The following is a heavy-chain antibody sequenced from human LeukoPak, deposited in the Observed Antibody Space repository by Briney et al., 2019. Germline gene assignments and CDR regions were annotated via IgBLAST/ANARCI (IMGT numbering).Heavy chain of an antibody. CDR1: GFTFNSNA. Sequence: GGSLRLSCAASGFTFNSNAMNWVRQAPGKGLEWVSVVSGSGSSTYNADSVKGRFTISRDNSKNTMYLQMNSLRAEDTAVYYCAKGRGYSYGNGYFDYWGQGTLVTVSS. J-gene: IGHJ4*02. D-gene: IGHD5-18*01. V-gene: IGHV3-23*01. CDR3: AKGRGYSYGNGYFDY. CDR2: VSGSGSST.